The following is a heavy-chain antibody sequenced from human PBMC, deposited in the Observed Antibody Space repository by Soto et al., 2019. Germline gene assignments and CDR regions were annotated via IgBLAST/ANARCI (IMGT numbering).Heavy chain of an antibody. Sequence: SETLSLTCTVSGGSFSSYYWSWIRQPPGKGLEWIGYIYYSGSTNYNPSLKSRVTISVDTSKNQFSLKLSSVTAADTAVYYCARAPHYDFWSGYGNWFDPWGQGTLVTVSS. CDR1: GGSFSSYY. CDR2: IYYSGST. D-gene: IGHD3-3*01. V-gene: IGHV4-59*01. CDR3: ARAPHYDFWSGYGNWFDP. J-gene: IGHJ5*02.